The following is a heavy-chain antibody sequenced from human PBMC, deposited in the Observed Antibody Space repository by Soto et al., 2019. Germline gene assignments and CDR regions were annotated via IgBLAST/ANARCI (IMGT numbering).Heavy chain of an antibody. CDR2: FNPSGGTT. CDR3: ARSPTHGRYSFDS. D-gene: IGHD3-10*01. Sequence: VASVKVSCKASGYTFISYFMHWVRQAPGQGLEWMGMFNPSGGTTHYAQKFQGRVTMTSDTSTSTVHMELSSLTSGDTAMYYCARSPTHGRYSFDSWGQGTLVTVSS. CDR1: GYTFISYF. V-gene: IGHV1-46*01. J-gene: IGHJ4*02.